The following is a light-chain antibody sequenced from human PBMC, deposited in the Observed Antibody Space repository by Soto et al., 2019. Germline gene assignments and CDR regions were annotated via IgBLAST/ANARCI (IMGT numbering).Light chain of an antibody. CDR1: QSVSSCY. CDR3: QQDGGPPQP. CDR2: AAS. V-gene: IGKV3-20*01. J-gene: IGKJ1*01. Sequence: IVLTQSPGTLSFSPGERATLYCRASQSVSSCYLAWYQQKPGQAPRPLIYAASSRAACIPDRFSGSGSGTDFTLTISSLEPEDFAVYYCQQDGGPPQPFGQGTKVDIK.